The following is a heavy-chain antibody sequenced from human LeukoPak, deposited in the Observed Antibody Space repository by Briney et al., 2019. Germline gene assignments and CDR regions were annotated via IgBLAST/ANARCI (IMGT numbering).Heavy chain of an antibody. D-gene: IGHD2-21*02. V-gene: IGHV4-59*01. J-gene: IGHJ3*02. CDR2: IYYSGST. CDR1: GGSISSYY. Sequence: PSETLSLTCTVSGGSISSYYWGWVRQPPGKGLEWIGYIYYSGSTNYNPSLKSRVTISVDTSKNQFSLKLSSVTAADTAVYYCAREIYCGGDCYPAHDAFDIWGQGTMVTVSS. CDR3: AREIYCGGDCYPAHDAFDI.